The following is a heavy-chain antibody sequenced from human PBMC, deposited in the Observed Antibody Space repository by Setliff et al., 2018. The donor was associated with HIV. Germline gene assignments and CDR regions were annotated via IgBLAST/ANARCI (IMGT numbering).Heavy chain of an antibody. Sequence: GASVKVSCKISGGTLSSHALSWVRQAPGQGLEWMGGIIPIFDRTNYAQKFQGRVTITADESTSTAYMELSSLRSEDTAVYYCAIDVIGGWLRPMPDYWGPGTLVTVSS. J-gene: IGHJ4*02. CDR2: IIPIFDRT. V-gene: IGHV1-69*13. CDR3: AIDVIGGWLRPMPDY. D-gene: IGHD5-12*01. CDR1: GGTLSSHA.